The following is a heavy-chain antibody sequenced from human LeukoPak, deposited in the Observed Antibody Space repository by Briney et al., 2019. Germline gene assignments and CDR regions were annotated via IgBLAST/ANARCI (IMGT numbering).Heavy chain of an antibody. V-gene: IGHV3-53*05. Sequence: PGGSLRLSCAASGFTVSSNYMSWVRQAPGKGLEWVSVIYSGGSTYYADSVNGRFTISRDNAKDTLYLQMNSLRGEDTAVYYCARDMLFGESVYNWFDPWGQGTLVTVSS. J-gene: IGHJ5*02. CDR2: IYSGGST. CDR3: ARDMLFGESVYNWFDP. D-gene: IGHD3/OR15-3a*01. CDR1: GFTVSSNY.